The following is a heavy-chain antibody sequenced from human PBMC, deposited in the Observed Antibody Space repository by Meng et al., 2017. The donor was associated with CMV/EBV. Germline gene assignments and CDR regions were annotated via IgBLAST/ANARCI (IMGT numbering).Heavy chain of an antibody. CDR1: GVTGSGYD. D-gene: IGHD5-18*01. J-gene: IGHJ4*02. CDR3: ASRVRGYSYGDFDY. V-gene: IGHV3-30*04. CDR2: IAYDESNK. Sequence: GVTGSGYDMQWVRQAPGRGLECEAVIAYDESNKYNANSVKGRFTISRDNSKNTLYLQMNSLRAEDTAVYYCASRVRGYSYGDFDYWGQGTLVTVSS.